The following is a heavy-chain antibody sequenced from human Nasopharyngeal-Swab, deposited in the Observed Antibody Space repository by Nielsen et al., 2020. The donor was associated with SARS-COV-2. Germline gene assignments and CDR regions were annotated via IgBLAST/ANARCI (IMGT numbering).Heavy chain of an antibody. D-gene: IGHD5-18*01. CDR1: GYTFTRYD. CDR2: MKPNNGNT. J-gene: IGHJ2*01. V-gene: IGHV1-8*01. Sequence: ASVQVSCQASGYTFTRYDINWVRQASAQGLEWMGWMKPNNGNTDYAQKFQGRVTITADKSTSTAYMELSSLRSEDTAVYYCARGDSYGASWYFDLWGRGTLVTVSS. CDR3: ARGDSYGASWYFDL.